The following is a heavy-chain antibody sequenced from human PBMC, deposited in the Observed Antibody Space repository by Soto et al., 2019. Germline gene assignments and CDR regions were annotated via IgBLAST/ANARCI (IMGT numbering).Heavy chain of an antibody. D-gene: IGHD3-16*01. V-gene: IGHV3-23*01. J-gene: IGHJ3*02. CDR2: ISGSGGST. CDR3: ASRRGGI. Sequence: EVQLLESGGGLVQPGGSLRLSCAASGFPFSSYAMSCVRQAPGKGLEWVSAISGSGGSTYYADSVKGRFTISSDKSKNTLYLQMKGLGDEATDVYYWASRRGGIWGHGTMVTVS. CDR1: GFPFSSYA.